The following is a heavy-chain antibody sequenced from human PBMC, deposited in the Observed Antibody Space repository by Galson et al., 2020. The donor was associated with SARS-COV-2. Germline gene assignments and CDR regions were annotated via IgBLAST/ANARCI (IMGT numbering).Heavy chain of an antibody. CDR3: VKYHCSNTDCCFDS. CDR1: GFTSADYA. J-gene: IGHJ4*02. Sequence: GGSLTLSCAASGFTSADYAIHCVRQAPGKGLEWVSGTSWNSGNIGYADSVRGRFTISRDNAKNSLYLQMNSLVPEDTALYYCVKYHCSNTDCCFDSWGQGTLVTVSS. D-gene: IGHD2-2*01. CDR2: TSWNSGNI. V-gene: IGHV3-9*02.